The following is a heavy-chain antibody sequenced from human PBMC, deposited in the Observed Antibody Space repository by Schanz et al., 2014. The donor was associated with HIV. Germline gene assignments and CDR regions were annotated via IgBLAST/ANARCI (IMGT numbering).Heavy chain of an antibody. Sequence: EVQLVESGGGLVQPGGSLRLSCAASGFSFSMYSMNWVRQAPGKGLEWVSSISGGSGSTFYADSVKGRFTISRVNSKNTLYLQMNSLRAEDTALYYCAKAKSPWTFYYYGMDVWGQGTTVTVSS. CDR2: ISGGSGST. CDR1: GFSFSMYS. CDR3: AKAKSPWTFYYYGMDV. J-gene: IGHJ6*02. V-gene: IGHV3-23*04.